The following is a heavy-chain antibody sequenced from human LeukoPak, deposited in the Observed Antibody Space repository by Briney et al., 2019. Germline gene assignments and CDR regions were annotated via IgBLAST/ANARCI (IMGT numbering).Heavy chain of an antibody. J-gene: IGHJ5*02. CDR2: IYYSGST. V-gene: IGHV4-39*01. CDR1: GFTFSSYW. D-gene: IGHD1-14*01. CDR3: ARQRYLNWFDP. Sequence: GSLRLSCAASGFTFSSYWMSWVRQAPGKGLEWIGSIYYSGSTYYNPSLKSRVTISVDTSKNQFSLKLSSVTAADTAVYYCARQRYLNWFDPWGQGTLVTVSS.